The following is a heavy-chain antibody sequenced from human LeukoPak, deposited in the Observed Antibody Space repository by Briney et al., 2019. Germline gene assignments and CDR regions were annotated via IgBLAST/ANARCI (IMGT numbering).Heavy chain of an antibody. Sequence: SETLSLTCTVSGGSISSSSYYWAWIRQPPGKRLEWIGSIYYSGGTYYNPSLTSRITFSVDTSTNQFSLKLSSVTAADTAVYYCARLGSSSWYFDFWGQGTLVTVSS. V-gene: IGHV4-39*01. CDR2: IYYSGGT. D-gene: IGHD6-13*01. J-gene: IGHJ4*02. CDR1: GGSISSSSYY. CDR3: ARLGSSSWYFDF.